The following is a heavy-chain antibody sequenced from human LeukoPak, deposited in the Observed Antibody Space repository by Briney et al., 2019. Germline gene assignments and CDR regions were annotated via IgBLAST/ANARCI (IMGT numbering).Heavy chain of an antibody. J-gene: IGHJ4*02. V-gene: IGHV3-23*01. CDR1: GFTFSNYA. CDR2: ISGSGGST. D-gene: IGHD2-21*02. Sequence: PGGSLRLSCAASGFTFSNYAMSWARQAPGKGLEWVSAISGSGGSTYYADSVKGRFTISRDNSKNTLYLQMNRLRPEDTAVYYCARGTVTAPDYWGQGTLVTVSS. CDR3: ARGTVTAPDY.